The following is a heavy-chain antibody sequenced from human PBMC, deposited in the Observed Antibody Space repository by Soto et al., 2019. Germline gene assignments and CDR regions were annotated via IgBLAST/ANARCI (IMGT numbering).Heavy chain of an antibody. CDR3: TRATFDV. CDR2: IWFDGIKE. CDR1: GFDFTTYA. V-gene: IGHV3-33*01. J-gene: IGHJ6*02. Sequence: GGSLRLSCAVTGFDFTTYAMHWVRQTPDKGLEWVAIIWFDGIKEFYAESVRGRFTISIDTSKNTVFLQMNNVRAEDAALYYCTRATFDVWGQGTTVTVSS.